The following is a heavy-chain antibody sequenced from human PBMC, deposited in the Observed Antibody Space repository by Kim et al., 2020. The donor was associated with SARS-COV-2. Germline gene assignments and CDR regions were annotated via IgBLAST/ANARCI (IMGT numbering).Heavy chain of an antibody. Sequence: GGSLRLSCAASGFTFSSYGMHWVRQAPGKGLEWVAVIWYDGSNKYYADSVKGRFTISRDNSKNTLYLQMNSLRAEDTAVYYCARDRGGAFPEYYFDYWGQGTLVTVSS. J-gene: IGHJ4*02. CDR2: IWYDGSNK. D-gene: IGHD3-10*01. CDR3: ARDRGGAFPEYYFDY. CDR1: GFTFSSYG. V-gene: IGHV3-33*01.